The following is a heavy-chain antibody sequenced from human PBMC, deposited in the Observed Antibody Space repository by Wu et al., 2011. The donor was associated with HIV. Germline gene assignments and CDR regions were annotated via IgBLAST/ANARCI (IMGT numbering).Heavy chain of an antibody. D-gene: IGHD3-22*01. CDR2: IYPGDSAT. J-gene: IGHJ4*02. V-gene: IGHV5-51*01. Sequence: VQLVQSGAEVKKPGESLKISCQGSGYIFTNYGIGWVRQMPGKGLEWMGIIYPGDSATKYSPSFQGQVTISADKSISTAYLQWSSLKASDTAMYYCARHYFDSSGHFDYWGQGTLVTVSS. CDR3: ARHYFDSSGHFDY. CDR1: GYIFTNYG.